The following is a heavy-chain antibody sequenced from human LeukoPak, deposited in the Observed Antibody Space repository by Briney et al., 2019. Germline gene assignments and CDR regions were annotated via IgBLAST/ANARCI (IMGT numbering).Heavy chain of an antibody. D-gene: IGHD4-23*01. CDR1: GYTFTGYY. J-gene: IGHJ4*02. CDR3: ARVPTVVTRLFDY. Sequence: ASVKVSCKASGYTFTGYYMHWVRQAPGQGPEWMGWINPNSGGTNYAQKFQGRVTMTRDTSISTAYMELSRLRSDDTAVYYCARVPTVVTRLFDYWGQGTLVTVSS. CDR2: INPNSGGT. V-gene: IGHV1-2*02.